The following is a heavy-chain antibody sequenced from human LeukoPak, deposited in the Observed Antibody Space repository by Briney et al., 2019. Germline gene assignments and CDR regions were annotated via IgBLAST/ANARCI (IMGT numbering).Heavy chain of an antibody. CDR3: ARRLSTRSYYLDD. CDR1: GGSISISSDY. CDR2: IYYSGTT. V-gene: IGHV4-39*01. Sequence: SETLSLTCTVSGGSISISSDYWGWIRQPPGKGLEWIGDIYYSGTTNYNPSLKGRVTMSVNTSKNQFSLKLDSATAADTAVYYCARRLSTRSYYLDDWGQGTLVTVSS. D-gene: IGHD2/OR15-2a*01. J-gene: IGHJ4*02.